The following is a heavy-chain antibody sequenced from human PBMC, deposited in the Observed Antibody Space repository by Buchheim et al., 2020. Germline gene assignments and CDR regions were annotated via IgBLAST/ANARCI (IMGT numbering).Heavy chain of an antibody. CDR2: ISESGGNT. J-gene: IGHJ4*02. V-gene: IGHV3-23*01. Sequence: EVQLLESGGGSLQPGGSLRLSCAASGFTFSRYGISWVRQAPGKGLEWVSRISESGGNTYYADSVKGRFTISRDNSKNTLYLQMNSLRVEDTAVYYCAKDRDDSRPPYGFDYWGQGTL. D-gene: IGHD6-13*01. CDR1: GFTFSRYG. CDR3: AKDRDDSRPPYGFDY.